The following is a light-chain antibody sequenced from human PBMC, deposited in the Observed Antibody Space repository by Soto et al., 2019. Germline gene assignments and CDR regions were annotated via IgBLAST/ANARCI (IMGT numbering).Light chain of an antibody. J-gene: IGLJ1*01. CDR1: NSDVGGYNY. CDR2: DVT. CDR3: SSYAGTHIV. Sequence: QSALTQPPSASGSPGQSVTISCTGTNSDVGGYNYVSWYQQHPGKAPKLLIYDVTARPSGVPDRFSGSKSGNTASLNVSGLQAEDEADYYCSSYAGTHIVFGTGTKVTV. V-gene: IGLV2-8*01.